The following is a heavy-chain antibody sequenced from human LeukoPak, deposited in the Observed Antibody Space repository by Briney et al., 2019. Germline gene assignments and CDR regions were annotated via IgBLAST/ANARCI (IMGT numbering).Heavy chain of an antibody. J-gene: IGHJ6*03. Sequence: PSETLSLTCTVSGGSISNYYWNWIRQPPGTGLEWIGYIYYTGSTNYNPSLKSRVTMSLDTSKNHFSLKLSSVTAADTAVYYCAREGGHCSGGSCYSVLYYYYMDVWGKGTTVTISS. CDR1: GGSISNYY. D-gene: IGHD2-15*01. CDR2: IYYTGST. V-gene: IGHV4-59*12. CDR3: AREGGHCSGGSCYSVLYYYYMDV.